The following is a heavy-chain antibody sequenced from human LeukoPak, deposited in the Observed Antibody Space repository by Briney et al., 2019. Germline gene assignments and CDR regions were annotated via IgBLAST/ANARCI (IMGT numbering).Heavy chain of an antibody. Sequence: ASVKVSCKASGGTFSSYAISWVRQAPGQGLEWMGGIIPIFGTANYAQKFQGRVTSTTDESTSTAYMELSRLRSDDTAVYYCAREFRIAVAGTVDYWGQGTLVTVSS. CDR2: IIPIFGTA. CDR3: AREFRIAVAGTVDY. D-gene: IGHD6-19*01. V-gene: IGHV1-69*05. CDR1: GGTFSSYA. J-gene: IGHJ4*02.